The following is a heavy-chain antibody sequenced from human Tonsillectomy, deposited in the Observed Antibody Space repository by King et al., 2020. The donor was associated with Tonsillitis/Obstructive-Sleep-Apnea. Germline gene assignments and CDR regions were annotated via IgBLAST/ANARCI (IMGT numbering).Heavy chain of an antibody. CDR3: ATTSPYILTGYDNVGNYYYDMDV. V-gene: IGHV5-10-1*03. J-gene: IGHJ6*02. CDR2: IDPSDSYT. D-gene: IGHD3-9*01. Sequence: VQLVESGAEVKKPGESLRISCKGSGYSFTSYWISWVRQMPGKGLEWMGRIDPSDSYTNYSPSFQGHVTISADKSITTAYLQWSSLKASDTAMYYCATTSPYILTGYDNVGNYYYDMDVWGQGTTGTVSS. CDR1: GYSFTSYW.